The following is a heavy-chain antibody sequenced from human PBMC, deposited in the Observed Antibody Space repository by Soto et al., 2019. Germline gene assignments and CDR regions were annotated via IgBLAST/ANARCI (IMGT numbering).Heavy chain of an antibody. CDR1: GGCFSGYY. J-gene: IGHJ5*02. CDR3: ARESLRRIQLWLRYNWFDP. V-gene: IGHV4-34*01. CDR2: INHSGGT. D-gene: IGHD5-18*01. Sequence: PSETLSLTCAVYGGCFSGYYCSWIRQPPGKGLEWIGEINHSGGTNYNPSLKSRVTISVDTSKNQFSLKLSSVTAADTAVYYCARESLRRIQLWLRYNWFDPWGQGTLVTVSS.